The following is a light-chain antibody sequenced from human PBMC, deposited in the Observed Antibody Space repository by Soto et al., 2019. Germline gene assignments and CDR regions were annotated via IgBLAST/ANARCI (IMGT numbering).Light chain of an antibody. CDR3: LHYQSYWT. Sequence: DIQMTQSPSTLSASVGDRVSITCRASQSISRQLAWYQHKPGKAPNLLIYQASNLETGVPSRFTGSGSGTEFTLTISSLQPDDLATYYGLHYQSYWTFGQGTKVEVK. V-gene: IGKV1-5*03. CDR1: QSISRQ. CDR2: QAS. J-gene: IGKJ1*01.